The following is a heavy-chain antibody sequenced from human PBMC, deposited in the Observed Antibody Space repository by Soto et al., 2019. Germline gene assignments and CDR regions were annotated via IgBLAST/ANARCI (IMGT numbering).Heavy chain of an antibody. CDR2: INHSGST. D-gene: IGHD4-4*01. Sequence: QVQLQQWGAGLLKPSETLSLTCAVYGGSFSGYYWSWIRQPPGKGLEWIGEINHSGSTNYNPSLKIRVTISVDTSKNQFSLKLSSVTAADTAVYYCARGNTVTTTHYYYYGMDVWGQGTTVTVSS. CDR3: ARGNTVTTTHYYYYGMDV. V-gene: IGHV4-34*01. J-gene: IGHJ6*02. CDR1: GGSFSGYY.